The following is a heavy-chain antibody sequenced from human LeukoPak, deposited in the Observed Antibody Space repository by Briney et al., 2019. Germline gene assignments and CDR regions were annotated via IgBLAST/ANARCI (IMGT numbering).Heavy chain of an antibody. Sequence: SETLSLTCTVSGGSISSYYWSWIRQPPGKGLEWIGYIYYSGSTNYNPSLKSRVTISVDTSKNQFSLKLSSVTAADTAVYYCAGSSLRGQWGGYYYYMDVWGKGTTVTVSS. CDR3: AGSSLRGQWGGYYYYMDV. V-gene: IGHV4-59*08. CDR1: GGSISSYY. D-gene: IGHD3-10*01. CDR2: IYYSGST. J-gene: IGHJ6*03.